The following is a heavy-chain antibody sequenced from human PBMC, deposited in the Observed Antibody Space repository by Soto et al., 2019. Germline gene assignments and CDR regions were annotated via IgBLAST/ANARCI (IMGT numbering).Heavy chain of an antibody. CDR2: ISRSSNYK. CDR3: ARDAAYDSSGSPY. V-gene: IGHV3-21*01. Sequence: GGSLRLSCAGSGFTFSSYSMNWVRQAPGKGLEWVSSISRSSNYKYYADSVKGRFTISRDNAKNSLYLQMNSLRAEDTAVYYCARDAAYDSSGSPYWGQGTLVTVSS. J-gene: IGHJ4*02. CDR1: GFTFSSYS. D-gene: IGHD3-22*01.